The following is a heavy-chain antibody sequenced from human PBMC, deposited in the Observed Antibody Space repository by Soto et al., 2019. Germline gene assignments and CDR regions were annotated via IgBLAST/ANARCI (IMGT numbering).Heavy chain of an antibody. CDR2: IKSKTDGGTT. V-gene: IGHV3-15*07. D-gene: IGHD2-8*01. CDR3: TTVYCTNGVCYCPYYYYGMDV. Sequence: GGSLRLSCAASGFTFSNAWMNWVRQAPGKGLEWVGRIKSKTDGGTTDYAAPVKGRFTISRDDSKNALYLQMNSLKTEDTAVYYCTTVYCTNGVCYCPYYYYGMDVWGQGTTVTVSS. J-gene: IGHJ6*02. CDR1: GFTFSNAW.